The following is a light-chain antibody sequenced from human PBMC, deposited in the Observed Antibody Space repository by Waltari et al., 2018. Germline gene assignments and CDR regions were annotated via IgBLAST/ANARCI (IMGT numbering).Light chain of an antibody. V-gene: IGKV1-39*01. CDR2: KAS. CDR3: QHGYGTPYS. CDR1: ENVNNY. Sequence: DIQMTQSPSSLSASVGDRVTITCRASENVNNYLNWYQQKPGKAPKLLIYKASTLQSGVPSRFSGSGSGTDYTFIISSLQSEDVATYYGQHGYGTPYSFGQGTKVEIK. J-gene: IGKJ2*03.